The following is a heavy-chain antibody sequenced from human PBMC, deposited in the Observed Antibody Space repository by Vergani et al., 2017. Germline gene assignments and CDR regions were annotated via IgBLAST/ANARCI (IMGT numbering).Heavy chain of an antibody. Sequence: EVQLVQSGAEVKKPGESLRISCKGSGYSFTSYWISWVRQMPGKGREWMGRIDPSDSYTNYSPSFQGHVTISADKSISTAYLQWSSLKASDTAMYYCARRRATGYYYYGMDVWGQGTTVTVSS. CDR1: GYSFTSYW. D-gene: IGHD1-26*01. CDR3: ARRRATGYYYYGMDV. V-gene: IGHV5-10-1*03. J-gene: IGHJ6*02. CDR2: IDPSDSYT.